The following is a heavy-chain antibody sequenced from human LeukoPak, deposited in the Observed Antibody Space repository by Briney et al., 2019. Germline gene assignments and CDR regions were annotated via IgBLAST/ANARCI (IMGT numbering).Heavy chain of an antibody. CDR2: INWSGGST. CDR3: AREGVCSGGSCYAGFDS. CDR1: GFTFDDYG. Sequence: RPGGSLRLSCAASGFTFDDYGMSWVRQAPGKGLEWVAGINWSGGSTSYADSVKDRFTISRDNAKNSLYLQMNILRAEDTAFYYCAREGVCSGGSCYAGFDSWGQGTLVTVSS. D-gene: IGHD2-15*01. V-gene: IGHV3-20*04. J-gene: IGHJ4*02.